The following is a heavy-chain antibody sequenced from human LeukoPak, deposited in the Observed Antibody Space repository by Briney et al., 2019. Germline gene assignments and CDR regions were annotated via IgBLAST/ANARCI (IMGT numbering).Heavy chain of an antibody. CDR3: ARTYCGGDCRGYYYHYYMDV. CDR2: MYTSGST. V-gene: IGHV4-61*02. D-gene: IGHD2-21*02. J-gene: IGHJ6*03. CDR1: GGSISSGRDY. Sequence: SETLSLTCTVSGGSISSGRDYWSWIRQPAAEGLGGIGRMYTSGSTKDNPALKSRVTISVNRSKNQFSLKLSSVTAADTAVYYRARTYCGGDCRGYYYHYYMDVWGKGTTVTVSS.